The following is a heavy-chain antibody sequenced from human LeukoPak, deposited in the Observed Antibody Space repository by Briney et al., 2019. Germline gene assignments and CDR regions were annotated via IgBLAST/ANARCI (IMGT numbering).Heavy chain of an antibody. D-gene: IGHD1-14*01. CDR1: GFTFSSYW. J-gene: IGHJ4*02. CDR3: ARSNQADDY. CDR2: INPGGSSI. Sequence: GVSLRLSCAASGFTFSSYWMHWVRQVPGKGLVWVARINPGGSSITYADSVKRRFTISRDNAKNTLYLQMDSLRAEDTGVYYCARSNQADDYWGQGTLVTVSS. V-gene: IGHV3-74*01.